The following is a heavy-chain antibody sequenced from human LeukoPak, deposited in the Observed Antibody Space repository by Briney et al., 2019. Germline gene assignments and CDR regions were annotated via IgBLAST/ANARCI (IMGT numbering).Heavy chain of an antibody. CDR1: GGSFSGYY. J-gene: IGHJ4*02. Sequence: SETLSLPCAVYGGSFSGYYWSWIRQPPGKGLEWIGEINHSGSTNYNPSLKSRVTISVDTSKNQFSLKLSSVTAADTAVYYCARRQLRYFDYWGQGTLVTVSS. CDR2: INHSGST. CDR3: ARRQLRYFDY. D-gene: IGHD2-2*01. V-gene: IGHV4-34*01.